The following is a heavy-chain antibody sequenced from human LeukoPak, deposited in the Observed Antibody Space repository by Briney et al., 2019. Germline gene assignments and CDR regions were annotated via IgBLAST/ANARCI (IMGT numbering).Heavy chain of an antibody. CDR2: IYTSGST. V-gene: IGHV4-4*09. CDR1: GGSISSYY. J-gene: IGHJ6*03. Sequence: EPSETLSLTCTVSGGSISSYYWSWIRQPPGKGLEWIGYIYTSGSTNYNPSLKSRVTISVDTSKNQFSLKLSSVTAADTAVYYCARGYYYYYMDVWGKGTTVTVSS. CDR3: ARGYYYYYMDV.